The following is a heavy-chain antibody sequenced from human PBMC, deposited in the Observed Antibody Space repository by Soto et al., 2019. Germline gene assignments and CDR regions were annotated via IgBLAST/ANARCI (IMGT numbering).Heavy chain of an antibody. Sequence: GGSLRLSCAASGFTVSSNYMSWVRQAPGKGLEWVSVIYSGGSTYYADSVGGRFTISRDNSKNTLYLQMKSLRAEDTAVYYCARDPPATRHGMDVWGQGTTVTVSS. CDR1: GFTVSSNY. V-gene: IGHV3-53*01. CDR2: IYSGGST. J-gene: IGHJ6*02. CDR3: ARDPPATRHGMDV.